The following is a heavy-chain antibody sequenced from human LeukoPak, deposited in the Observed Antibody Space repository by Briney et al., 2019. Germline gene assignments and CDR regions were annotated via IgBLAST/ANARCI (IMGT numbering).Heavy chain of an antibody. V-gene: IGHV4-30-2*01. CDR3: AKMSASSNWFDP. CDR2: IYHSGTT. J-gene: IGHJ5*02. Sequence: SETLSLACTVSGGSMSSGGYSWSWIRQPPGKGLEFIGYIYHSGTTYYNPSLKSRLTITVDRSENQLSLKLTSLTAADTAMYYCAKMSASSNWFDPWGQGTLVTVSS. D-gene: IGHD6-6*01. CDR1: GGSMSSGGYS.